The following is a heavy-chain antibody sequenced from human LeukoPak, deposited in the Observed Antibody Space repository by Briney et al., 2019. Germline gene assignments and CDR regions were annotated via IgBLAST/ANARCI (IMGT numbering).Heavy chain of an antibody. CDR3: ARAEGSGSYNDY. V-gene: IGHV4-39*07. CDR2: IYHSGST. J-gene: IGHJ4*02. CDR1: GGSISSSSYY. Sequence: SETLSLTCTVSGGSISSSSYYWGWIRQPPGKGLEWIGSIYHSGSTYYNPSLKSRVTISVDTSKNQFSLKLSSVTAADTAVYYCARAEGSGSYNDYWGQGTLVTVSS. D-gene: IGHD3-10*01.